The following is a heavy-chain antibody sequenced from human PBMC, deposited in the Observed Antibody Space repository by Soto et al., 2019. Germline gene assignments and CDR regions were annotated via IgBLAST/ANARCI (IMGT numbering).Heavy chain of an antibody. V-gene: IGHV1-2*02. D-gene: IGHD2-21*02. CDR1: GYIFTGYY. CDR3: ARQLAYCGGDCYTEPIDY. CDR2: INPNSGDT. J-gene: IGHJ4*02. Sequence: QAQLEQSGAEVKKPGASVKVSCKTSGYIFTGYYIHWVRQAPGQGLEWMGWINPNSGDTKFAQKFQGRVTMTRDTSISTAYMDLSRLTSDDTAVYYCARQLAYCGGDCYTEPIDYWGQGTLVTVSS.